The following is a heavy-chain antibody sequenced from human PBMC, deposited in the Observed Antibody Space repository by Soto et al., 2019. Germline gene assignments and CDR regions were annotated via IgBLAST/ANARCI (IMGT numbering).Heavy chain of an antibody. J-gene: IGHJ4*02. CDR1: GDSFSTYS. CDR2: IFSSDSNP. D-gene: IGHD2-2*01. V-gene: IGHV5-51*01. CDR3: ATWRSSHWFDY. Sequence: PGESLKISCMGSGDSFSTYSIGWVRQVPGKGLEWIGNIFSSDSNPGYSPSFQGQVTISFDKSISTTYLQWSSLKASDTAIYYCATWRSSHWFDYWGQGTLVTVS.